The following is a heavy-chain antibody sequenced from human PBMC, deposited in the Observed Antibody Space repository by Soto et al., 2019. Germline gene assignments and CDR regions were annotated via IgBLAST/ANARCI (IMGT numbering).Heavy chain of an antibody. Sequence: SETLSLTCSVSGASISSNYWSWVRQPPGKGLEWIGYIYFGGTTQSNPSLKSRAIISLDTSKNQFSLKLSSVTAADTAVYYCAREGSTWPGVWFDPWGQGTLVTVSS. CDR2: IYFGGTT. D-gene: IGHD6-13*01. V-gene: IGHV4-59*01. CDR1: GASISSNY. CDR3: AREGSTWPGVWFDP. J-gene: IGHJ5*02.